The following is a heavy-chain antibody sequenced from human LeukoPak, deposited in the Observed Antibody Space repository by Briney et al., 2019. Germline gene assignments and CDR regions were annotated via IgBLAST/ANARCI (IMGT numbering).Heavy chain of an antibody. J-gene: IGHJ3*02. CDR3: ATALIMITFGGVIVNRRADAFDI. Sequence: ASVKVSCKASGYTLTELSMHWVRQAPGKGLEWMGGFDPEDGETIYAQKFQGRVTMTEDTSTDAAYMELSSLRSEDTAVYYCATALIMITFGGVIVNRRADAFDIWGQGTMVTVSS. D-gene: IGHD3-16*02. CDR2: FDPEDGET. CDR1: GYTLTELS. V-gene: IGHV1-24*01.